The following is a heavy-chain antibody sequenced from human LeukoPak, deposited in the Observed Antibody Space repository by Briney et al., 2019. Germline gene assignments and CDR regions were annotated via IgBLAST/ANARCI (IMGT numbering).Heavy chain of an antibody. J-gene: IGHJ4*02. Sequence: SETLSLTCTVSGGSISSYYWSWIRQPPGKGLEWIGHIYYSGSTNYNPSLKSRVTISVDTSKNQFSLKLSSVAAADTAVYYCARAPRTTYYYGSGSPAWRYFNYGGQGTLVTVSS. CDR3: ARAPRTTYYYGSGSPAWRYFNY. D-gene: IGHD3-10*01. CDR1: GGSISSYY. V-gene: IGHV4-59*01. CDR2: IYYSGST.